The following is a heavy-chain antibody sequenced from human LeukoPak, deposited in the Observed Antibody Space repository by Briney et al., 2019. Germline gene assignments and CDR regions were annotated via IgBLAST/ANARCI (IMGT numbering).Heavy chain of an antibody. D-gene: IGHD2-15*01. CDR1: GFTVSSNY. J-gene: IGHJ5*02. CDR2: IYSGGST. Sequence: GGSLRLSCAASGFTVSSNYMSWVRQAPGKGLEWVSVIYSGGSTYYADSVKGRFTISRDNSKNTLYLQMNSLRAEDTAVYYCAKDIVVVVAANRFDPWGRGTLVTVSS. V-gene: IGHV3-53*01. CDR3: AKDIVVVVAANRFDP.